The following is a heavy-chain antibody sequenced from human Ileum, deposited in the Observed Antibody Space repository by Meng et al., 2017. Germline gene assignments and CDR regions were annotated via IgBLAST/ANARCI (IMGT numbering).Heavy chain of an antibody. D-gene: IGHD5-24*01. Sequence: QVQLQESGPGLVKPSQTLSLPCTVSGGTLSSAGYYWSWLRQFPGKGLEWIGFIFYTGTPYYNPSLESRVTISVDTSKNQYYLKMNSVTAADTAVYYCARDVMGIRDGAVEDYWGQGTLVTVSS. V-gene: IGHV4-31*03. CDR1: GGTLSSAGYY. CDR3: ARDVMGIRDGAVEDY. J-gene: IGHJ4*02. CDR2: IFYTGTP.